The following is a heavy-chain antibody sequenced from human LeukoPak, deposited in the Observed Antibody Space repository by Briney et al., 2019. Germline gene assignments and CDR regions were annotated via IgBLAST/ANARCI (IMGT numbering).Heavy chain of an antibody. CDR3: ASAIGYCSGGSCQYYFDY. D-gene: IGHD2-15*01. CDR1: GSSFTSYW. Sequence: GESLKISCKGSGSSFTSYWIGWVRQLPGKGLEWMGIIYPGDSDTRYSPSFQGQVTISADKSISTAYLQWSSLKASDTAMYYCASAIGYCSGGSCQYYFDYWGQGTLVTVSS. CDR2: IYPGDSDT. J-gene: IGHJ4*02. V-gene: IGHV5-51*01.